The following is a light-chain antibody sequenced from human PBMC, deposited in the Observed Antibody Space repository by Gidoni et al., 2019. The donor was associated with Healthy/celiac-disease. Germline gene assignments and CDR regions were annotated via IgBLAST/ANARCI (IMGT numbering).Light chain of an antibody. V-gene: IGKV3-11*01. J-gene: IGKJ5*01. CDR2: DAS. Sequence: IVLTQSPATLALSPGERATLACRASQSVSSYLAWYQQKPGQAPRLLIYDASNRATGIPARFSGSGSGTDFTLTSSSLEPEDFAVYYCQQRSNWPLTFXXXTRLEIK. CDR1: QSVSSY. CDR3: QQRSNWPLT.